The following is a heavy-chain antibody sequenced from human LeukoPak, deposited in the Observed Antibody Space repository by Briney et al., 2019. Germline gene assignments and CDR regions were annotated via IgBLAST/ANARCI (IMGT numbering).Heavy chain of an antibody. J-gene: IGHJ5*02. D-gene: IGHD3-10*01. V-gene: IGHV4-39*07. Sequence: KSSETLSLTCTVSGGSISSSSYYWGWIRQPPGKGLEWIGSIYYSGSTYYNPSLKSRVTISVDTSKNQFSLKLSSVTAADTAVYYCAREGAYYGSGSYYNGWFDPWGQGTLVTVSS. CDR1: GGSISSSSYY. CDR2: IYYSGST. CDR3: AREGAYYGSGSYYNGWFDP.